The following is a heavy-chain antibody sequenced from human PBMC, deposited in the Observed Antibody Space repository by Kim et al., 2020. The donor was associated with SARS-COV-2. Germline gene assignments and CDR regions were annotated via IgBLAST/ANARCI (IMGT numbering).Heavy chain of an antibody. CDR1: GYIFTDNY. CDR2: INPNRGDT. V-gene: IGHV1-2*02. CDR3: ARENMHSNSYDF. D-gene: IGHD6-13*01. J-gene: IGHJ4*02. Sequence: ASVKVSCKTSGYIFTDNYMHWVRQAPGRGLEWMGWINPNRGDTSYARNFHGRVTLTRDTSISTAYMELNSLISDDTAVYFCARENMHSNSYDFCGQGTLVTVSS.